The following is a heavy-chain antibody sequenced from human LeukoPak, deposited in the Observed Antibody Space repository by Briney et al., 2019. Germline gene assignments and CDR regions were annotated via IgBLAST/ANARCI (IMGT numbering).Heavy chain of an antibody. V-gene: IGHV3-23*01. J-gene: IGHJ4*02. CDR1: GFTFDDYG. CDR3: ATARGYLEGIYDY. CDR2: ISGSGGST. D-gene: IGHD1-1*01. Sequence: GGSLRLSCAASGFTFDDYGMSWVRQAPGKGLEWVSAISGSGGSTYNADSVKGRFTISRDNSKNTLYLQMNSLRAEDTAVYYCATARGYLEGIYDYWGQGTLVTVSS.